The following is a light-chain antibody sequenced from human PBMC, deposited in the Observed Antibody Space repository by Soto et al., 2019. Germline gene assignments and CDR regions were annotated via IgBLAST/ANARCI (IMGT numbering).Light chain of an antibody. V-gene: IGLV2-8*01. CDR2: EVT. J-gene: IGLJ2*01. Sequence: QSALTQPPSASGSPGQSGTISCTGTSSDIGGYNYVSWYQQQPGKAPKLIIYEVTERPSGVPDRFSGSKSGNTASLTVSGLQAEDEADYYCSSFAGSNNLVFGGGTKVTVL. CDR3: SSFAGSNNLV. CDR1: SSDIGGYNY.